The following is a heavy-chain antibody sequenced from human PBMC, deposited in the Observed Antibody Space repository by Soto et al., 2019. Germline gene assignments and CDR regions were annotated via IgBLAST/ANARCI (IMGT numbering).Heavy chain of an antibody. D-gene: IGHD3-10*01. J-gene: IGHJ4*02. CDR1: GFTFSSYA. CDR2: ISYDGSNK. V-gene: IGHV3-30-3*01. Sequence: PWGSLRLSCAASGFTFSSYAMHWVRQAPGNGLEWVAVISYDGSNKYYADSVNGRFTISRDNSKNTLYSQMKSLRAEDTAVYYCERNGGQLLWIGESTPYYFDYWGQGTLVTVSS. CDR3: ERNGGQLLWIGESTPYYFDY.